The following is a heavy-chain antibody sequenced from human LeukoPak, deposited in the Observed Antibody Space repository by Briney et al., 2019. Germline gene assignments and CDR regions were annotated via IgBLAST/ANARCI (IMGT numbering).Heavy chain of an antibody. CDR2: IYYSGST. V-gene: IGHV4-59*01. D-gene: IGHD2-15*01. CDR3: ARALTTPSKMDV. J-gene: IGHJ6*04. CDR1: GGSISSYY. Sequence: SETLSLTCTVAGGSISSYYWSWIRQPPGKGLEWIGYIYYSGSTNYNPSLKSRVTISVDTSKNQFSLKLSSVTAADTAVYYCARALTTPSKMDVWGKGTTVTISS.